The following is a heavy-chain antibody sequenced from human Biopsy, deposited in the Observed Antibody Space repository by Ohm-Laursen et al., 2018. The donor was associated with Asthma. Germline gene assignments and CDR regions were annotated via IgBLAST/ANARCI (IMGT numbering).Heavy chain of an antibody. CDR2: IYSGGTS. CDR1: VFTVSRDH. J-gene: IGHJ4*02. V-gene: IGHV3-53*01. D-gene: IGHD3-22*01. Sequence: GSLRLSCAASVFTVSRDHMFWVRQAPGKGLEWVSVIYSGGTSHTADSVRGRFTISRDFSKNTLHLQMHSLRVEDTAVYYCARGDSSNWSHYYFDYWGQGTLVTVSS. CDR3: ARGDSSNWSHYYFDY.